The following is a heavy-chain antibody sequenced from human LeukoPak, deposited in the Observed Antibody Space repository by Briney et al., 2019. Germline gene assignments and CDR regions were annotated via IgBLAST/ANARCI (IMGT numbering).Heavy chain of an antibody. Sequence: ESGPTLVKPTQTLTLTCTFSGFSLTTIGVGVGWIRQPPGKALEWLSLIYWNGDKRHSPSLKSRLTITKDTSKNQVVLTMTNMDPVDTATYYCAHTHGDYDLGYYFDYWGQGILVTVSS. CDR3: AHTHGDYDLGYYFDY. J-gene: IGHJ4*02. V-gene: IGHV2-5*01. CDR1: GFSLTTIGVG. D-gene: IGHD4-17*01. CDR2: IYWNGDK.